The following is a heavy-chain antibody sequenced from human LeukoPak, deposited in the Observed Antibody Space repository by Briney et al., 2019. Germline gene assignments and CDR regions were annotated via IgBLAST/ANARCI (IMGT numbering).Heavy chain of an antibody. CDR2: VHQSGMT. D-gene: IGHD1-26*01. CDR3: ARSGPYIKEGFDY. J-gene: IGHJ4*02. Sequence: SETLSLTCVVSGQSISSRDYYWGWIRQSPGKGLEWIGSVHQSGMTYYNPPLKGRVTLSVDTSKNQYSLRLTSVTAADAALYYCARSGPYIKEGFDYWGQGTQVTVSS. V-gene: IGHV4-38-2*01. CDR1: GQSISSRDYY.